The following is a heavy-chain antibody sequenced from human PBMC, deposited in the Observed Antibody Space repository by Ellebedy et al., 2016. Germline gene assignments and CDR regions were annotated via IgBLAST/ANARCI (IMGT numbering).Heavy chain of an antibody. V-gene: IGHV3-23*01. CDR2: ISGSGGST. CDR1: GFTFSGYW. Sequence: GGSLRLSCAASGFTFSGYWMHWVRQAPGKGLEWVSAISGSGGSTYYADSVKGRFTTSRDNSKNRLYLQMSSLKVEDTATYYCANVGGSGTYYNGYWGQGTLVTVSS. D-gene: IGHD3-10*01. J-gene: IGHJ4*02. CDR3: ANVGGSGTYYNGY.